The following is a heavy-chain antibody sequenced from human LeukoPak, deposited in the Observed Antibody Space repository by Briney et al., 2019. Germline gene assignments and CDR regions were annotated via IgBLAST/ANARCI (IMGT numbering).Heavy chain of an antibody. D-gene: IGHD1-14*01. CDR3: RKESWRTGDY. CDR2: IDYSGST. Sequence: SETLSLTCTVSGGSISGDSYHWGWIRQPPVKGLEWIGSIDYSGSTYYNPSLKSRVTISVDTSKNQVSLKLSSVTAADTAVYYCRKESWRTGDYWGQGTLVTVSS. J-gene: IGHJ4*02. V-gene: IGHV4-39*01. CDR1: GGSISGDSYH.